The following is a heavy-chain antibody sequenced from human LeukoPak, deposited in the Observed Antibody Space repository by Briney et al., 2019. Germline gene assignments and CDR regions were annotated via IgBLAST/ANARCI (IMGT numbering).Heavy chain of an antibody. CDR1: GGSISSYY. CDR3: ARGRRDGYNFYYYYYMDV. Sequence: PSETLSLTCTVSGGSISSYYWSWIRQPPGKGLEWIGYIYYSGSTNYNPSLKSRVTISVDTSKNQFSLKLSSVTAADTAVYYCARGRRDGYNFYYYYYMDVWGKGTTVTVSS. V-gene: IGHV4-59*01. CDR2: IYYSGST. J-gene: IGHJ6*03. D-gene: IGHD5-24*01.